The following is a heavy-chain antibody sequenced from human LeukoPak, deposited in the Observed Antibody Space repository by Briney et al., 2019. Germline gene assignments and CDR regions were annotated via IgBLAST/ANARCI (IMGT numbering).Heavy chain of an antibody. CDR1: GFTFSSYA. D-gene: IGHD3-9*01. CDR2: ISGSGGST. V-gene: IGHV3-23*01. J-gene: IGHJ4*02. Sequence: GGSLRLSCGASGFTFSSYAMSWVRQAPGKGLEWVTAISGSGGSTYYADSVKGRFTISRDNSKNTLYLQMNSLGAEDTAVYYCAKVAYDILTGYSDYWGQGTLVTVSS. CDR3: AKVAYDILTGYSDY.